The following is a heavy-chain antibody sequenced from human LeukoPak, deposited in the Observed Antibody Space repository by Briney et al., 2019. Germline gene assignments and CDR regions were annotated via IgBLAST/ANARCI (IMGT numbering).Heavy chain of an antibody. V-gene: IGHV4-39*07. CDR2: IYYSGST. J-gene: IGHJ5*02. CDR1: GGSISSSSYY. D-gene: IGHD3-10*01. CDR3: ARFTMVRGVETYNWFDP. Sequence: SETLSLTCTVSGGSISSSSYYWGWIRQPPGKGLEWIGSIYYSGSTYYNPSLKSRVTISVDTSKNQFSLKLSSVTAADTAVYYCARFTMVRGVETYNWFDPWGQGTLVTVSS.